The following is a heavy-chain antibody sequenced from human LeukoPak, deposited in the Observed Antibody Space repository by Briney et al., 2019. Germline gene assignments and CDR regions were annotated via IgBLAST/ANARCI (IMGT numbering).Heavy chain of an antibody. CDR3: ARGNYYDSSGYYPLW. Sequence: SETLSLTCAVYGGSFSGYYWSWIRQPPGKGLEWIGEINHSGSTNYNPSLKSRATISVDTSKNQFSLKLSSVTAADTAMYYCARGNYYDSSGYYPLWGGQGTLVTVSS. V-gene: IGHV4-34*01. CDR2: INHSGST. CDR1: GGSFSGYY. J-gene: IGHJ4*02. D-gene: IGHD3-22*01.